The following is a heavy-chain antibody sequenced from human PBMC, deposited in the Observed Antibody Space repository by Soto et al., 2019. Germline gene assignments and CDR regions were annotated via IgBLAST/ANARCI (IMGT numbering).Heavy chain of an antibody. D-gene: IGHD4-17*01. Sequence: SETLSITCAVSGGSIRSSNWWSWMRQPTWKGLKWIGEIYHSGSTIYNPSLMSRVTISVDKSKIQFSLKLSSVTAADTAVYYCARLIGITTATTDRGLDPWGQGTLVTVSS. J-gene: IGHJ5*02. CDR1: GGSIRSSNW. CDR2: IYHSGST. CDR3: ARLIGITTATTDRGLDP. V-gene: IGHV4-4*02.